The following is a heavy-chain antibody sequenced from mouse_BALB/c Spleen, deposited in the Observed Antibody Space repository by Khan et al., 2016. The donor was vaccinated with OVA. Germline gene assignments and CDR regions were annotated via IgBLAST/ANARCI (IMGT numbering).Heavy chain of an antibody. D-gene: IGHD1-1*01. Sequence: VQLQQSGAELVKPGASVKLSCTLSGFNIKDTYMHWVKQRPEQGLEWIGRIDPANGNTKSDPKFQGKATITADTSSNTAYLQRSSLTSEDTAVYYCATYYYGSSRYFDYWGQGTTLTVSS. CDR1: GFNIKDTY. V-gene: IGHV14-3*02. CDR2: IDPANGNT. CDR3: ATYYYGSSRYFDY. J-gene: IGHJ2*01.